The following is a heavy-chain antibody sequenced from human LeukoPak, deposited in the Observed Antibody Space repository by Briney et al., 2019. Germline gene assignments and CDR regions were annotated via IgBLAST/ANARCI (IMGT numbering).Heavy chain of an antibody. V-gene: IGHV4-4*07. D-gene: IGHD1-26*01. CDR3: ARDNSVGDNAWWFDP. CDR2: IYPSGNT. Sequence: SETLSLTCTVSRGSTSTYYWSWIRQPAGKGLEWIGRIYPSGNTNFNPSLMSRVTMSIDTSKNQFSLKLSSVTAADTAIYYCARDNSVGDNAWWFDPWGQGTLVTVSS. CDR1: RGSTSTYY. J-gene: IGHJ5*02.